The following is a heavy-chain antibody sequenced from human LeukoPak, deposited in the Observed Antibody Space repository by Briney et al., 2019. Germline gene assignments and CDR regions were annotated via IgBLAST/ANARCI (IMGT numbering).Heavy chain of an antibody. V-gene: IGHV3-23*01. CDR2: IIESGEST. J-gene: IGHJ4*02. CDR3: AKGSAQYYFDS. D-gene: IGHD3-10*01. Sequence: GGSLRLSCAASGFTFKNYAMYWVRQAPGRGLEWVSAIIESGESTYYTDSVKGRFTISRDNSKNTLYLQMNSLRAEDTAFYYCAKGSAQYYFDSWGQGTLVTVSS. CDR1: GFTFKNYA.